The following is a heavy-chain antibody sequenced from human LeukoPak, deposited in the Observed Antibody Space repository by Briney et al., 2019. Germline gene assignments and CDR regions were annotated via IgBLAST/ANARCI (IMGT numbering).Heavy chain of an antibody. J-gene: IGHJ4*02. CDR1: GGSISSYY. CDR3: AKDGDYGAFDY. D-gene: IGHD4-17*01. Sequence: PSETLSLTCTVSGGSISSYYWSWIRQPPGKGLEWIGYIYHSGSTYYNPSLKSRVTISVDRSKNQFSLKLSSVTAADTAVYYCAKDGDYGAFDYWGQGTLVTVSS. CDR2: IYHSGST. V-gene: IGHV4-59*12.